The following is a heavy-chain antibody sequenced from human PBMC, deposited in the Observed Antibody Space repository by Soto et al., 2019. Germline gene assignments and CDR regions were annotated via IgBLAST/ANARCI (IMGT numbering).Heavy chain of an antibody. CDR2: ISYGGSNK. D-gene: IGHD4-17*01. J-gene: IGHJ4*02. CDR3: AKDRPNYGGNSAGFDY. V-gene: IGHV3-30*18. Sequence: GSLRLSCAASGFTFSSYGMHWVRQAPGKGLEWVAVISYGGSNKYYADSVKGRFTISRDNSKNTLYLQMNSLRAEDTAVYYCAKDRPNYGGNSAGFDYWGQGTLVTVSS. CDR1: GFTFSSYG.